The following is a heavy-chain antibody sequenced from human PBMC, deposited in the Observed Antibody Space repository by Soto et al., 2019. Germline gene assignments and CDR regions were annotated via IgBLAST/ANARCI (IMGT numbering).Heavy chain of an antibody. D-gene: IGHD5-12*01. CDR1: GFTFSSYA. Sequence: PGGSLRLSCAASGFTFSSYAMHWVRQAPGKGLEWVAVISYDGSNKYYADSVKGRFTISRDNSKNTLYLQMNSLRAEDTAVYYCARTSLSRDGYNPPFDYWGQGSLVIGSS. CDR2: ISYDGSNK. CDR3: ARTSLSRDGYNPPFDY. J-gene: IGHJ4*02. V-gene: IGHV3-30-3*01.